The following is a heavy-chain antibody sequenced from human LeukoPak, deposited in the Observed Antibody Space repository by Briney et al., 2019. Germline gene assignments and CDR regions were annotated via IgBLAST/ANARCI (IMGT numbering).Heavy chain of an antibody. CDR2: IKPDGSEK. CDR3: AREIAAAGSHYFDY. CDR1: GFTFSNYW. V-gene: IGHV3-7*01. J-gene: IGHJ4*02. D-gene: IGHD6-13*01. Sequence: PGGSLRLSCAASGFTFSNYWMTWVRQAPGKGLEWVAYIKPDGSEKYSVDSVKGRFTISRDNAKNSLDLQMNSLRAEDTAVYYCAREIAAAGSHYFDYWGQGTLVTVSS.